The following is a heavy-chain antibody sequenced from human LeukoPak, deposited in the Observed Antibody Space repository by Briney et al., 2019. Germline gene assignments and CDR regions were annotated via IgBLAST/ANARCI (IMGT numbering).Heavy chain of an antibody. CDR1: GFTFSNYW. V-gene: IGHV3-21*01. CDR3: ATIKRYDTRRPASVGVDH. D-gene: IGHD2-15*01. Sequence: GGSLRLSCAASGFTFSNYWMTWVRQAPGKGLEWVSSISSSSYIFHADSVKGRFTISRDNAKNSLYLQMNSLRAEDTAVYYCATIKRYDTRRPASVGVDHWGQGTLVTVSS. CDR2: ISSSSYI. J-gene: IGHJ4*02.